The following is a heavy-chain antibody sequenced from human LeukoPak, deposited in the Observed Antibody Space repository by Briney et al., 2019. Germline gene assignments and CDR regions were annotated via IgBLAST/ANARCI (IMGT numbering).Heavy chain of an antibody. CDR3: RGGMVAAARPTGGGFDY. CDR2: ISGSGGST. D-gene: IGHD6-13*01. Sequence: GGSLRFSCAASGFTFSSYAMSWVRQAPGKGLEWVSAISGSGGSTYYADSVKGRFTISRDNSKNTLYLQMNSLRAEDTAVYYYRGGMVAAARPTGGGFDYWGQGTLVTISS. J-gene: IGHJ4*02. V-gene: IGHV3-23*01. CDR1: GFTFSSYA.